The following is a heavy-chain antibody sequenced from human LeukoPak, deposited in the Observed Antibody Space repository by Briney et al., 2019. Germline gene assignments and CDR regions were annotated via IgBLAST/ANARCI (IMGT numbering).Heavy chain of an antibody. Sequence: SETLSLTCTVSGGSISSSSYYWGWIRQPPGKGLEWIGSIYYSGSTYYNPSPKSRVTISVDTSKNQFSLKLSSVTAADTAVYYCARGKGDSSGYGRYLDYWGQGTLVTVSS. D-gene: IGHD3-22*01. CDR3: ARGKGDSSGYGRYLDY. CDR2: IYYSGST. CDR1: GGSISSSSYY. V-gene: IGHV4-39*07. J-gene: IGHJ4*02.